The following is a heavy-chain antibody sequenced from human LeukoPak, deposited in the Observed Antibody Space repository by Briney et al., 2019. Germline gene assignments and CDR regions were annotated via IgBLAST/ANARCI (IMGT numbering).Heavy chain of an antibody. V-gene: IGHV1-69*05. CDR2: IIPIFGTA. D-gene: IGHD6-19*01. J-gene: IGHJ4*02. CDR3: ASSFSSGWYSSGGIDY. Sequence: ASVKVSCKASGGTFSSYAVSWVRQAPGQGLEWMGRIIPIFGTANYAQKFQGRVTITTDESTGTAYMELSSLRSEDTAVYYCASSFSSGWYSSGGIDYWGQGTLVTVSS. CDR1: GGTFSSYA.